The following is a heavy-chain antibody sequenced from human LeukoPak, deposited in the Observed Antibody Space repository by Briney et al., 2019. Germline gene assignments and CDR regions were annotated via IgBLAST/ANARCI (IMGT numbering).Heavy chain of an antibody. CDR1: GFAFSSYW. D-gene: IGHD3-22*01. Sequence: GGSLRLSCAASGFAFSSYWMSWVRQAPGKGLEWVANIKQDGSEKYYVDSVKGRFTISRDNAKNSLYLQMNSLRAEDTAVYYCARLDYYYDSSGYYNPHAFDIWGQGTMVTVSS. CDR3: ARLDYYYDSSGYYNPHAFDI. V-gene: IGHV3-7*01. CDR2: IKQDGSEK. J-gene: IGHJ3*02.